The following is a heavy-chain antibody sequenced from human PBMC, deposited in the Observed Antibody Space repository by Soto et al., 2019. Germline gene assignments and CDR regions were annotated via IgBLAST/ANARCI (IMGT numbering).Heavy chain of an antibody. CDR2: IHYSGST. J-gene: IGHJ6*02. CDR3: ARRVAVYGMDV. D-gene: IGHD6-19*01. Sequence: QLQLQESGPGLVKSSETLSLTCTGSGGSISRSSFFWGWIRQPPGKGLEWIGSIHYSGSTHYNPSLKSRVTISVDTPKNQFALRLSSVTAADTAVYFCARRVAVYGMDVWGQGTTVTVSS. CDR1: GGSISRSSFF. V-gene: IGHV4-39*01.